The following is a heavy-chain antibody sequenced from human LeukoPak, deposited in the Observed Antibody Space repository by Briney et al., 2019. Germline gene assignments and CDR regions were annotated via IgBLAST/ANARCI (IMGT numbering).Heavy chain of an antibody. CDR3: AKVRWGSDNALDS. CDR1: GFTFSSYA. D-gene: IGHD3-16*01. J-gene: IGHJ4*02. V-gene: IGHV3-23*01. Sequence: GGSLRLSCAASGFTFSSYAMSWVRQAPGKGLEWVSDISGSGRGGSTHYADSVKGRFTISRDNSKNTLYLQMNSLRAEDTAVYYCAKVRWGSDNALDSWGQGTLVTGSS. CDR2: ISGSGRGGST.